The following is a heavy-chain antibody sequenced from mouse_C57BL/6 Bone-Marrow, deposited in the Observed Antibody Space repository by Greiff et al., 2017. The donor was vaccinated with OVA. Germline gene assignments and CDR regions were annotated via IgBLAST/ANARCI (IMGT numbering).Heavy chain of an antibody. CDR2: IWSGGST. CDR1: GFSLTSYG. D-gene: IGHD1-2*01. CDR3: ARNHYGFAY. V-gene: IGHV2-2*01. J-gene: IGHJ3*01. Sequence: VQVVESGPGLVQPSQSLSITCTVSGFSLTSYGVHWVRQSPGKGLEWLGVIWSGGSTDYNAAFISRLSISKDNSKSQVFFKMNSLQADDTAIYYCARNHYGFAYWGQGTLVTVSA.